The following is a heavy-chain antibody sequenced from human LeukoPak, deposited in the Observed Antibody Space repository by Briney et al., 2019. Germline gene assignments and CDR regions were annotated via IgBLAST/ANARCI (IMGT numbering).Heavy chain of an antibody. J-gene: IGHJ6*03. CDR3: ARGLHGYTYGYLPWELCYYMDV. Sequence: PSETLSLTCNVSGGSINSGRYYWSWIRQPAGRGLEWIGHISTSGRTCYSPSLKSRVIISVDTSKNQFSLKMSSVSAAATDVYYCARGLHGYTYGYLPWELCYYMDVWGKGTTVTISS. D-gene: IGHD5-18*01. CDR2: ISTSGRT. V-gene: IGHV4-61*09. CDR1: GGSINSGRYY.